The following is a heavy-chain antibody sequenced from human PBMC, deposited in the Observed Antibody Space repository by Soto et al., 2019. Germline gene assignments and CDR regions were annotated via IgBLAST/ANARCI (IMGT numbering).Heavy chain of an antibody. CDR1: GFTFSSYG. V-gene: IGHV3-48*02. J-gene: IGHJ4*02. Sequence: EVQLVESGGGLVQPGGSLRLSCAASGFTFSSYGMNWVRQAPGQGRGWVSAISGSTSVTYYAVSVKVRFTISSDNAKSALWRHRNSLRDEEAAVDYSARDRPVGVHTDVCDYWGQGTLVTVSS. D-gene: IGHD2-8*01. CDR2: ISGSTSVT. CDR3: ARDRPVGVHTDVCDY.